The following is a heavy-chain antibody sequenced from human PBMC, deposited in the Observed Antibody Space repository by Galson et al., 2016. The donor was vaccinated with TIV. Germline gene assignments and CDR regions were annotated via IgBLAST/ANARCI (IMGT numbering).Heavy chain of an antibody. V-gene: IGHV3-33*01. CDR3: ARAPDYGGNFGGTGETHSYYFHY. Sequence: SLRLSCAASGFTFSSFGMHWVRQAPGKGLEWVALIWYDGTNTYYADSVKGRFTISRDNSKNTLFVQMNSLRAEDRAVYYCARAPDYGGNFGGTGETHSYYFHYWGQGTLVTVSS. J-gene: IGHJ4*02. CDR2: IWYDGTNT. D-gene: IGHD4-23*01. CDR1: GFTFSSFG.